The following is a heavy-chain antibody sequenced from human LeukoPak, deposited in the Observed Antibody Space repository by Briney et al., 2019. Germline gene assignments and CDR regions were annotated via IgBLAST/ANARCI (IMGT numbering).Heavy chain of an antibody. V-gene: IGHV4-59*08. CDR2: IYDSGDT. J-gene: IGHJ6*02. CDR3: ARHQYGSGIGDV. Sequence: SETLSLTCSVSGGSISSSYWSWVRQPPGKGLEWIGYIYDSGDTNYNPSLKSRVTISVDTSKNQFSLKLSSVTAADTAVYYCARHQYGSGIGDVWGQGTTVTVSS. D-gene: IGHD3-10*01. CDR1: GGSISSSY.